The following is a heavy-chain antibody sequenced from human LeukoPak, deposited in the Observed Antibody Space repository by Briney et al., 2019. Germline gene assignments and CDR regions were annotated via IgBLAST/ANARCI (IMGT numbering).Heavy chain of an antibody. V-gene: IGHV3-21*01. CDR1: GFTFSSYS. CDR3: ARGLEGGIAARGGDFFDY. Sequence: GGSLRLSCAASGFTFSSYSMNWVRQAPGKGLEWVSSISSGSSYIYYADSVKGRFTIFRDNAKNSLYLQMNSLRAEDTAVYYCARGLEGGIAARGGDFFDYWGQGTLVTVSS. D-gene: IGHD6-13*01. J-gene: IGHJ4*02. CDR2: ISSGSSYI.